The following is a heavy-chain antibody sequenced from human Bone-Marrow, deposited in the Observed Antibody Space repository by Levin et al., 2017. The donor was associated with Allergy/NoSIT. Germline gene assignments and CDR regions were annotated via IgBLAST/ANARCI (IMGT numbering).Heavy chain of an antibody. J-gene: IGHJ4*02. CDR2: ISWNSGSI. CDR3: VKDIDSSGYEGFDY. V-gene: IGHV3-9*01. D-gene: IGHD3-22*01. Sequence: GGSLRLSCAASGFIFDDYVMHWVRQAPGKGLEWVSGISWNSGSIGYADSVKGRFTISRDNAHNSLYLQMNSLRVEDTALYYCVKDIDSSGYEGFDYWGQGTQVTVSS. CDR1: GFIFDDYV.